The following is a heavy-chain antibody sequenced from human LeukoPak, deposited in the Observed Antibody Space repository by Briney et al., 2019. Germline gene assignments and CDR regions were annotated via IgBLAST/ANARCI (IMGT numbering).Heavy chain of an antibody. D-gene: IGHD2-2*01. Sequence: GESLKISCKGSGYSFTNYWIGWVRQMPGKGLEWMGIIYPDDSDTTYSPSFQGQVTISVDKSISTAYLQWSSLKASDTAMYYCARQGRSTSPGYNREFDYWGQGTLVTASS. J-gene: IGHJ4*02. CDR3: ARQGRSTSPGYNREFDY. V-gene: IGHV5-51*01. CDR2: IYPDDSDT. CDR1: GYSFTNYW.